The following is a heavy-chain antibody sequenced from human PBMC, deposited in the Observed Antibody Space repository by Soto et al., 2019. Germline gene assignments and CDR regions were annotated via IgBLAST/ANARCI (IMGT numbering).Heavy chain of an antibody. CDR2: IYYSGRT. D-gene: IGHD2-21*02. CDR3: ARQRTTVVTQAYFDH. V-gene: IGHV4-39*01. Sequence: SETLSLTCIVSGESISSSSYYWGWIRKPPGKGLEWIGSIYYSGRTYYNPSFKSRVTISIDTSKNQFSLKLSSVTATDTAVYYCARQRTTVVTQAYFDHWGQGALVTVSS. J-gene: IGHJ4*02. CDR1: GESISSSSYY.